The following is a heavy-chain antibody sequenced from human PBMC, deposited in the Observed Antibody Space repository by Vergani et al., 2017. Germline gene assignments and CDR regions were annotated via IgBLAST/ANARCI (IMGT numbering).Heavy chain of an antibody. J-gene: IGHJ6*03. CDR2: INPSGGST. CDR1: GYTFTNYY. CDR3: AREGSDNCSXTSCYIDYYYYMDV. D-gene: IGHD2-2*02. V-gene: IGHV1-46*01. Sequence: QVLLVQSGAEVKKPGASGRVSCKTSGYTFTNYYIHWVRQAPGQGLEWMGIINPSGGSTTYAQQFQGRLTMTRDTSTSTVYMDLSNLRSEDTAVYYCAREGSDNCSXTSCYIDYYYYMDVWGKGTTVTVSS.